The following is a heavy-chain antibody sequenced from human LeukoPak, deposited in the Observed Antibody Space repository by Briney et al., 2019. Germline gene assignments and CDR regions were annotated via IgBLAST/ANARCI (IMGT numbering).Heavy chain of an antibody. CDR2: TTPIFGTV. D-gene: IGHD3-22*01. CDR1: GGTFSSYA. Sequence: SVKVSCKASGGTFSSYAISWVRQAPGQGLEWMGGTTPIFGTVNYAQRFQDRVTITADESTSTASMELSSLRSEDTAMYYCAIGYFDSSGYADYWGQGTLVTVSS. CDR3: AIGYFDSSGYADY. V-gene: IGHV1-69*13. J-gene: IGHJ4*02.